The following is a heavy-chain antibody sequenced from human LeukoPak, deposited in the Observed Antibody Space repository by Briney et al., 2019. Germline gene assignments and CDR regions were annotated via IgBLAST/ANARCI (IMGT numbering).Heavy chain of an antibody. CDR3: ARASTFDY. CDR1: GFTFSGTW. Sequence: PGGSLRLSCTASGFTFSGTWMTWVRQAPGKGLEWVANIREDGTEKNYVDSVKGRFTISRDNAKNSLYLQMNSLRAEDTAVYYCARASTFDYWGQGTLVTVSS. J-gene: IGHJ4*02. V-gene: IGHV3-7*01. D-gene: IGHD2-2*01. CDR2: IREDGTEK.